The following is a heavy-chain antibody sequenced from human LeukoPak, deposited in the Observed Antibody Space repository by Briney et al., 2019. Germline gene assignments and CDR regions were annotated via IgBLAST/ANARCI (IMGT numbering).Heavy chain of an antibody. CDR1: GGSISSYY. CDR2: IYTSGST. Sequence: PSETLSLTSTVSGGSISSYYWSWIRQPAGKGLEWIGRIYTSGSTNYNPSLKSRVTMSVDTSKNQFSLKLSSVTAADTAVYYCARVGTYCSSTSCYSYYYYGMDVWGQGTTVTVSS. V-gene: IGHV4-4*07. D-gene: IGHD2-2*02. J-gene: IGHJ6*02. CDR3: ARVGTYCSSTSCYSYYYYGMDV.